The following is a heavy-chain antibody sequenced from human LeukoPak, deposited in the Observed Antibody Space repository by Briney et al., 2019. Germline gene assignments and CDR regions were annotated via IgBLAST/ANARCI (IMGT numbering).Heavy chain of an antibody. V-gene: IGHV3-21*01. CDR1: GFTFSSYS. CDR3: AKGGPHYGSGSYYAFDY. J-gene: IGHJ4*02. D-gene: IGHD3-10*01. CDR2: ISSSSSYI. Sequence: PGGSLRLSCAASGFTFSSYSMYWVRQAPGKGLEWVSSISSSSSYIYYADSVKGRFTISRDNAKNSLYLQMNSLRAEDTAVYYCAKGGPHYGSGSYYAFDYWGQGTLVTVSS.